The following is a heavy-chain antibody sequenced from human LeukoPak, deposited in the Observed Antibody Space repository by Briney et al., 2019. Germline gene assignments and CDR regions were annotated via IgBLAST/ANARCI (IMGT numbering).Heavy chain of an antibody. V-gene: IGHV3-64*01. CDR2: ISSNGGST. Sequence: GGSLRLSCAASGFTFSSYAMHWVRQAPGKGLEYVSAISSNGGSTYYANSVKGRFTISRDNSKNTLYLQMGSLRAEDMAVYYCARDLFDYGSGSYFGYWGQGTLVTVSS. D-gene: IGHD3-10*01. CDR3: ARDLFDYGSGSYFGY. CDR1: GFTFSSYA. J-gene: IGHJ4*02.